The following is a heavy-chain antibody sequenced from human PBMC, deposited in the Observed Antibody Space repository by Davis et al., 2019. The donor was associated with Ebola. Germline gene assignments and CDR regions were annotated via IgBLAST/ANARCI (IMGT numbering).Heavy chain of an antibody. J-gene: IGHJ3*01. CDR1: GYTFSDYG. V-gene: IGHV1-18*01. D-gene: IGHD3-3*01. CDR3: ARDDLGVILEV. Sequence: ASVKVSCKASGYTFSDYGISWVRQAPGQGLEWMGWISGYNGKTNYAQKVQGRVTMTSDTSTGTAYMELRSLRSDDTAVYYCARDDLGVILEVWGQGTMVTVSS. CDR2: ISGYNGKT.